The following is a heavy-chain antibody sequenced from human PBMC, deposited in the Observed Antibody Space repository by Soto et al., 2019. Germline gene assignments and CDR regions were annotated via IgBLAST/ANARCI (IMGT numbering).Heavy chain of an antibody. CDR3: ARGVTTVTTFDY. D-gene: IGHD4-17*01. Sequence: SETLSLTCTVSGVSISSGGYYWSWIRQHPGKGLEWIGYIYHSGSTYYNPSLKSRVTISVDRSKNQFSLKLSSVTAADTAVYYCARGVTTVTTFDYWGQGTLVTVSS. CDR1: GVSISSGGYY. V-gene: IGHV4-30-2*01. CDR2: IYHSGST. J-gene: IGHJ4*02.